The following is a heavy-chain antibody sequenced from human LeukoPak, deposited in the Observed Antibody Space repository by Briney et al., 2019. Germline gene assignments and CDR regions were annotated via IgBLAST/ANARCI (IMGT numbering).Heavy chain of an antibody. CDR3: ARDLSLRDYYDSSGYPLDY. D-gene: IGHD3-22*01. CDR2: ISSSSTYK. V-gene: IGHV3-21*01. Sequence: GGSLRLSCAASGFTFSSYSINWVRQAPGKGLEWVSSISSSSTYKYYADSVKGRFTISRDNAENSLYLQMNSLRAEDTAVYYCARDLSLRDYYDSSGYPLDYWGQGTLVTVSS. CDR1: GFTFSSYS. J-gene: IGHJ4*02.